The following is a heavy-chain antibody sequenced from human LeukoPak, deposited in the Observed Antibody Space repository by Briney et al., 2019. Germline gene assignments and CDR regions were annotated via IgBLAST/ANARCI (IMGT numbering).Heavy chain of an antibody. V-gene: IGHV3-30*02. J-gene: IGHJ4*02. CDR1: EFTFSAYG. CDR3: TKDLGTEYNIFDY. D-gene: IGHD3-9*01. CDR2: VRYGGNIK. Sequence: PGGSLRLSCATSEFTFSAYGMHWVRQAPGRGLEWVTFVRYGGNIKYYADSVKGRFTISRDNSKNTLYLQMNSLRPEDTAVYYCTKDLGTEYNIFDYWGQGTLVTVSS.